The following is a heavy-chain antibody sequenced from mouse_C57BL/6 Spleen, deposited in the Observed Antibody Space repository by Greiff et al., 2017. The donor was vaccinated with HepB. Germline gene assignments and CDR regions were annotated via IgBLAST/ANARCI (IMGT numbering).Heavy chain of an antibody. D-gene: IGHD1-1*01. J-gene: IGHJ1*03. CDR2: INYDGSST. Sequence: EVHLVESEGGLVQPGSSMKLSCTASGFTFSDYYMAWVRQVPEKGLEWVANINYDGSSTYYLDSLKSRFIISRDNAKNILYLQMSSLKSEDTATYYCARDPTTVVAEDWYFDVWGTGTTVTVSS. V-gene: IGHV5-16*01. CDR1: GFTFSDYY. CDR3: ARDPTTVVAEDWYFDV.